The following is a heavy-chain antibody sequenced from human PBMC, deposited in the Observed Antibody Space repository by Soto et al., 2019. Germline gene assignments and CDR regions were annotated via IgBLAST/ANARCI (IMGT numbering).Heavy chain of an antibody. CDR3: ARQSSGWYLGNYFDY. Sequence: GESLKISCKGSGYSFTGYWIGWVRQMPGKGLEWMGIIYPGDSDTRYSPSFQGQVTISADKSISTAYLQWSSLKASDTAMYYCARQSSGWYLGNYFDYWGQGTLVTVAS. J-gene: IGHJ4*02. D-gene: IGHD6-19*01. CDR1: GYSFTGYW. V-gene: IGHV5-51*01. CDR2: IYPGDSDT.